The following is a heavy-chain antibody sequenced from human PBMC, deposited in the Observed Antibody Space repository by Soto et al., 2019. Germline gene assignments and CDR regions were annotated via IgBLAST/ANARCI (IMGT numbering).Heavy chain of an antibody. J-gene: IGHJ6*02. Sequence: QVQLVQSGAEVKKPGSSVKVSCKASGGTFSSYAISWVRQAPGQGLEWMGGIIPIFGTANYAQKFQGRVTITADESTRTANMELSSLRDEDTAVYYCARGVATIGGYYYYGMDVWGQGTTVTVSS. D-gene: IGHD5-12*01. CDR3: ARGVATIGGYYYYGMDV. CDR1: GGTFSSYA. CDR2: IIPIFGTA. V-gene: IGHV1-69*12.